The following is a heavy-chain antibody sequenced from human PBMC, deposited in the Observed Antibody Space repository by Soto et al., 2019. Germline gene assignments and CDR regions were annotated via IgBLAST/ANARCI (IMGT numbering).Heavy chain of an antibody. CDR2: IWYDGSNK. V-gene: IGHV3-33*01. J-gene: IGHJ6*02. CDR3: VRDWSTFWGMDV. CDR1: GFTFSSYG. Sequence: LRLSCAASGFTFSSYGMHWVRQAPGKGLEWVAVIWYDGSNKYYADSVKGRFTISRDNSKNTLYLQMNSLRAEDTAVYYCVRDWSTFWGMDVWGQGTTVTVSS.